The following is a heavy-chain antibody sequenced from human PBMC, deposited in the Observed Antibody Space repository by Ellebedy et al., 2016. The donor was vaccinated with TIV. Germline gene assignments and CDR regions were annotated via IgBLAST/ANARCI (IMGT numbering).Heavy chain of an antibody. CDR3: SRRGPIQYDSSGFWAS. Sequence: AASVKVSCKASGYTFTSFGISWVRQAPGQGLECIGWISAYNGYTAYSQRLQGRVTMTTDTSTSTAYMELRSLRSDDTAVYYCSRRGPIQYDSSGFWASWGQGTLVTVSS. D-gene: IGHD3-22*01. V-gene: IGHV1-18*04. CDR1: GYTFTSFG. J-gene: IGHJ4*02. CDR2: ISAYNGYT.